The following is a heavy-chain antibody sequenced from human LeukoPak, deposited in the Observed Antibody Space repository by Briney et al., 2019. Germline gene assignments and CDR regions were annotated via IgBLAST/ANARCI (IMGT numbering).Heavy chain of an antibody. CDR3: AREGQIAVADY. V-gene: IGHV1-2*02. CDR1: GYTFTGYY. CDR2: INPNSGGT. J-gene: IGHJ4*02. Sequence: ASVKVSCKASGYTFTGYYMHWVRQAPGQGLEWMGWINPNSGGTSYAQKFQGRVTMTRDTSISTAYMELSRLRSDDTAVYYCAREGQIAVADYWGQGTLVTVSS. D-gene: IGHD6-19*01.